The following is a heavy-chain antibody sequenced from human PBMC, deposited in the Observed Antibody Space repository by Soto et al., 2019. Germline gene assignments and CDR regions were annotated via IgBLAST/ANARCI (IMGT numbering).Heavy chain of an antibody. J-gene: IGHJ3*02. CDR2: IYPGDSDT. D-gene: IGHD2-2*01. V-gene: IGHV5-51*03. CDR3: ATTRIDIVVVPAGGVSVAFDI. Sequence: EVQLVQSGAEVKKPGESLKISCKGSGYSFTSYWIGWVRQMPGKGLEWMGIIYPGDSDTRYSPSFQGQVTISADKSISTAYLQWSSLKASDTAMYYCATTRIDIVVVPAGGVSVAFDIWGQGTMVTVSS. CDR1: GYSFTSYW.